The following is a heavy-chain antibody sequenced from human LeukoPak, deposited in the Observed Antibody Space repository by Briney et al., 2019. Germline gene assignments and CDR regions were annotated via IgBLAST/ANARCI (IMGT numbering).Heavy chain of an antibody. CDR3: ANLLDTGDFDY. J-gene: IGHJ4*02. CDR1: GFTFSSYA. V-gene: IGHV3-30*04. CDR2: ISYDGSNK. Sequence: GRSLRLSCAASGFTFSSYAMHWVRQAPGKGLEWVAVISYDGSNKYYADSVKGRFTISRDNSKNTLYLQMNSLRAEDTAVYYCANLLDTGDFDYWGQGTLVTVSS. D-gene: IGHD5-18*01.